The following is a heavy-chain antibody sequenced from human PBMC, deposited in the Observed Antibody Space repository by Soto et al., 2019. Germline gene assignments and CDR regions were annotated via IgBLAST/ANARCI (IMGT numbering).Heavy chain of an antibody. Sequence: GGSLRLSCAASGFTFSSYSMNWVRQAPGKGLEWVSSISSSSSYIYYADSVKGRFTISRDNAKNSLYLQMNSLRAEDTAVYYCARDTKRPYNTYYDILTGLPDYWGQGTLVIVSS. CDR3: ARDTKRPYNTYYDILTGLPDY. CDR2: ISSSSSYI. J-gene: IGHJ4*02. D-gene: IGHD3-9*01. V-gene: IGHV3-21*01. CDR1: GFTFSSYS.